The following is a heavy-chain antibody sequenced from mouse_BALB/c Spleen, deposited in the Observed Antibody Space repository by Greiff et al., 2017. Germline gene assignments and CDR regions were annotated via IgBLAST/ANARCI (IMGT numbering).Heavy chain of an antibody. Sequence: VKLMESGPGLVAPSQSLSITCTVSGFSLTSYDISWIRQPPGKGLEWLGVIWTGGGTNYNSAFMSRLSISKDNSKSQVFLKMNSLQTDDTAIYYCVRDLRLRYAMDYWGQGTSVTVSS. J-gene: IGHJ4*01. CDR1: GFSLTSYD. D-gene: IGHD2-4*01. CDR3: VRDLRLRYAMDY. CDR2: IWTGGGT. V-gene: IGHV2-9-2*01.